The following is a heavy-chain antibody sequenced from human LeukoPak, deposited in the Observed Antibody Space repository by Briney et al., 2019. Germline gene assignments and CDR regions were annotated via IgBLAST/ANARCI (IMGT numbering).Heavy chain of an antibody. Sequence: PGGSLRLSCAASGFTFSSYAMSWVRQAPGKGLEWVSALSGSGSSTYYADSVKGRFTISRDDSKSTLYLQMNSLRAEDTAVYYCARVYSYGPNYFDYWGQGTLVTVSS. D-gene: IGHD5-18*01. V-gene: IGHV3-23*01. CDR1: GFTFSSYA. J-gene: IGHJ4*02. CDR2: LSGSGSST. CDR3: ARVYSYGPNYFDY.